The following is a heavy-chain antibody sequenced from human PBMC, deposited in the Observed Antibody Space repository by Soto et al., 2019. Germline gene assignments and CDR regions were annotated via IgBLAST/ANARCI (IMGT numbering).Heavy chain of an antibody. Sequence: SQTLSLTCTVSGGSISSYYWSWIRQPPGKGLEWIGYIYYSGSTNYNPSLKSRVTISVDTSKNQFSLKLSSVTAADTAVYYCARVAYYGSGSYCFDYWGQGTLVTVSS. CDR3: ARVAYYGSGSYCFDY. CDR1: GGSISSYY. D-gene: IGHD3-10*01. CDR2: IYYSGST. J-gene: IGHJ4*02. V-gene: IGHV4-59*01.